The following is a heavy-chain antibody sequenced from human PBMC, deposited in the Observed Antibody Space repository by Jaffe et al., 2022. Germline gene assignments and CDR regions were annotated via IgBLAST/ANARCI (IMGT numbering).Heavy chain of an antibody. D-gene: IGHD3-22*01. CDR1: GFTFSSYW. CDR2: INSDGSST. V-gene: IGHV3-74*01. CDR3: AREYYDSSGYYLVPYFDY. Sequence: EVQLVESGGGLVQPGGSLRLSCAASGFTFSSYWMHWVRQAPGKGLVWVSRINSDGSSTSYADSVKGRFTISRDNAKNTLYLQMNSLRAEDTAVYYCAREYYDSSGYYLVPYFDYWGQGTLVTVSS. J-gene: IGHJ4*02.